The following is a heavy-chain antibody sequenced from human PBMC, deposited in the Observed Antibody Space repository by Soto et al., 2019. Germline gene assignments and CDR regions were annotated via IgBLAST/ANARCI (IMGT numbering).Heavy chain of an antibody. J-gene: IGHJ2*01. Sequence: QVQLVESGGGVVQPGRSLRISCAATGFSFNFYAMYWVRQAPGTGLEWVAMISNDGSSENYADSVRGRFIISRDNSKKTLFLQMNSRRPEDTATYYCVSDSGANYVTFAYFDLWGRGTLGTVSS. V-gene: IGHV3-30-3*01. CDR3: VSDSGANYVTFAYFDL. D-gene: IGHD3-10*02. CDR2: ISNDGSSE. CDR1: GFSFNFYA.